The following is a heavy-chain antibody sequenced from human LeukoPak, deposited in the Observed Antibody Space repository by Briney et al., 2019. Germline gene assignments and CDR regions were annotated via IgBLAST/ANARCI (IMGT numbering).Heavy chain of an antibody. CDR2: IIPIFGTA. D-gene: IGHD2-15*01. CDR3: ARGGSLAHGLPYTLFDY. CDR1: GGTFISYA. V-gene: IGHV1-69*13. J-gene: IGHJ4*02. Sequence: SVKVSCKASGGTFISYAISRVRQAPGQGLEWMGGIIPIFGTANYAQKFQGRVTITADESTSTAYMELSSLRSEDTAVYYCARGGSLAHGLPYTLFDYWGQGTLVTVSS.